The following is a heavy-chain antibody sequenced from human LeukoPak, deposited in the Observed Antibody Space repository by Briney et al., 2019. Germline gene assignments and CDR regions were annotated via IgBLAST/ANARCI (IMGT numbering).Heavy chain of an antibody. Sequence: KASETLSLTCTVSGGSISSSSYYWGWIRQPPGKGLEWIGYIYYSGSTNYNPSLKSRVTISVDTSKNQFSLKLSSVTAADTAVYYCARAYLGSLDYWGQGTLVTVSS. J-gene: IGHJ4*02. D-gene: IGHD3-10*01. CDR3: ARAYLGSLDY. CDR1: GGSISSSSYY. CDR2: IYYSGST. V-gene: IGHV4-61*05.